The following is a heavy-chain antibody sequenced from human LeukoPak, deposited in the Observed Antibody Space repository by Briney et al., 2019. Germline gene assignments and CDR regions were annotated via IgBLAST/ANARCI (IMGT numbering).Heavy chain of an antibody. CDR2: IYTSGST. CDR3: ARDSTTGAFDI. J-gene: IGHJ3*02. V-gene: IGHV4-61*02. Sequence: PSQTLSLTCTVSGVSISSGSYYWSWIRQPAGKGLEWIGRIYTSGSTNYNPSLKSRVTISVDTSKNQFSLKLSSVTAADTAVYYCARDSTTGAFDIWGQGTMVTVSS. D-gene: IGHD1-14*01. CDR1: GVSISSGSYY.